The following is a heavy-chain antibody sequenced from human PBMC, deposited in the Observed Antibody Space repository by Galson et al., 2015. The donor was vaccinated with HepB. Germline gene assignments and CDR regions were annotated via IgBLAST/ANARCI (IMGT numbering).Heavy chain of an antibody. J-gene: IGHJ6*02. CDR3: ARDSGGDWSYYYYYGMDV. D-gene: IGHD2-21*02. V-gene: IGHV3-30*04. CDR1: GFTFSSYA. Sequence: SLRLSCAASGFTFSSYAIDWVRQAPGKGLEWVAVISYDVSNKYYADSVKGRFTISRDNSKNTVYLQMNSLRAEDTAVYYCARDSGGDWSYYYYYGMDVWGQGTTVTVSS. CDR2: ISYDVSNK.